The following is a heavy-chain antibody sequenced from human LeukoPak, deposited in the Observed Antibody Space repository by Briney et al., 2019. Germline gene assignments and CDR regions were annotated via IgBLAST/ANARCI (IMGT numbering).Heavy chain of an antibody. CDR3: ARNRGYNYGYSFDS. D-gene: IGHD5-18*01. CDR1: GGSISSYD. J-gene: IGHJ4*02. V-gene: IGHV4-59*08. CDR2: IYYSGST. Sequence: SETLSLTCTVSGGSISSYDWSWIRQPPGKGLEWIGYIYYSGSTNYNPSLKSRVTISGDTSKNQFSLKVRSVTAADTAVYYCARNRGYNYGYSFDSWGQGTLVTVSS.